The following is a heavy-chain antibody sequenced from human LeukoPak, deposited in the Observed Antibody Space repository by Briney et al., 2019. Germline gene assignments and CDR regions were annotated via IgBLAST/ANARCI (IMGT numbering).Heavy chain of an antibody. D-gene: IGHD1-1*01. CDR2: IKNDGTIT. V-gene: IGHV3-74*01. CDR3: ARDQSGTGFLDY. Sequence: GGSLRLSCAASGFTFSSSWMHWVRQAPGKGLMWVSGIKNDGTITRYADSVKGRFTISRDNAKNALYLQMNSLRAEDTAVYFCARDQSGTGFLDYWGQGTLVTVSS. J-gene: IGHJ4*02. CDR1: GFTFSSSW.